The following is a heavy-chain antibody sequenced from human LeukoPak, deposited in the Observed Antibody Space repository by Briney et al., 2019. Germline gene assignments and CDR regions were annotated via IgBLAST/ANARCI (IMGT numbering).Heavy chain of an antibody. Sequence: PGGSLRLSCVASGLPIADFAMHWVRQAPGKGLEWVAIIWYDGSNTYYADSVKGRFTVSRDNSKNTLYLQMNSLRAEDTAVYYCARDRTVRYFDYWGQGTLVRVSS. CDR3: ARDRTVRYFDY. CDR2: IWYDGSNT. CDR1: GLPIADFA. V-gene: IGHV3-33*08. J-gene: IGHJ4*02.